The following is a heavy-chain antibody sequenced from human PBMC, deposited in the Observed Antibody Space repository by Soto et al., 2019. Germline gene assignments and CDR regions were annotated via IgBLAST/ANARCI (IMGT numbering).Heavy chain of an antibody. CDR3: ARGLTIAAAGSGWFDP. J-gene: IGHJ5*02. CDR2: INHSEST. CDR1: GGSFSGYY. Sequence: QVQLQQWGAGLLKPSETLSLTCPVYGGSFSGYYWSWIRQPPGKGLEWIGEINHSESTNYNPSLKSRVTISVDTSKNQFSLKLSSVTAADTAVYYCARGLTIAAAGSGWFDPWGQGTLVTVSS. D-gene: IGHD6-13*01. V-gene: IGHV4-34*01.